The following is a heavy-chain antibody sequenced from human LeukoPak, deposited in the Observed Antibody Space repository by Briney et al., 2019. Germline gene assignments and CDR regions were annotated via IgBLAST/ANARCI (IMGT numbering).Heavy chain of an antibody. Sequence: GGSLRLSCAASGFTFDDYAMHWVRQAPGKGLEWVSGTSWNSGSIGYADSVKGRFTISRDNAKNSLYLQMNSLRAEDTALYYCAKDSMVRGVIITSYYYYYGMDVWGQGTTVTVSS. V-gene: IGHV3-9*01. CDR1: GFTFDDYA. J-gene: IGHJ6*02. CDR3: AKDSMVRGVIITSYYYYYGMDV. D-gene: IGHD3-10*01. CDR2: TSWNSGSI.